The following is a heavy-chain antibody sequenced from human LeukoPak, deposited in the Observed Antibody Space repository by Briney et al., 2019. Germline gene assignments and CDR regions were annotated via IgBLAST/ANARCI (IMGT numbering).Heavy chain of an antibody. J-gene: IGHJ6*04. CDR3: AELGITMIGGV. CDR1: GFTFSSYW. D-gene: IGHD3-10*02. Sequence: PGGSLRLSCAASGFTFSSYWMSWVRQAPGKGLEWVSYISSSGSTIYYADSVKGRFTSSRDNDKNSLYLQMNSLRAEDTAVYYCAELGITMIGGVWGKGTTVTISS. CDR2: ISSSGSTI. V-gene: IGHV3-48*04.